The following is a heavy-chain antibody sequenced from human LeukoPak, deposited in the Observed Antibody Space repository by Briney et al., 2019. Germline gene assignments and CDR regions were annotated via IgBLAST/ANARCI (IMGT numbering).Heavy chain of an antibody. CDR3: ARSKPNSGWSWRV. V-gene: IGHV1-8*01. Sequence: GALVKVSCKASGYTFTSYGINWVRQATGQGLEWMGWMNPNSGNTGYAQKFQGRVTMTRNTSISTAYMELSSLRSEDTAVYYCARSKPNSGWSWRVWGQGTMVTVSS. J-gene: IGHJ3*01. CDR2: MNPNSGNT. D-gene: IGHD6-19*01. CDR1: GYTFTSYG.